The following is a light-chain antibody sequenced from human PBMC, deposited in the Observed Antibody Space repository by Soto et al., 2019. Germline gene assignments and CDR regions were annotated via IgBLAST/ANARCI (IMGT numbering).Light chain of an antibody. CDR3: QQYNNWPRT. CDR2: GAS. J-gene: IGKJ1*01. CDR1: QSVSSN. V-gene: IGKV3-15*01. Sequence: EIVMTQSPASLSVSPGERATLSCRASQSVSSNLAWYQQKPGQAPSLLMYGASTRATGIPARFSGSGSGTEFTLTISSLQSEDSAVYYCQQYNNWPRTFGQGTKVEIK.